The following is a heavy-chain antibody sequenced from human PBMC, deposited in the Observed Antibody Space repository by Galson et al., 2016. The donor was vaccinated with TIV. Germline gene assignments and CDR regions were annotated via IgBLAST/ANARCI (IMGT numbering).Heavy chain of an antibody. Sequence: SLRLSCAASGFSFSIFAMTWVRQAPGMGLEWVSAISGGGGSTYYAGSVKGRFTISRDNSKNTLFLQMNSLRAEDTAIYYCTKVPSSGFSYYYGLDVWGQGTTVIVSS. V-gene: IGHV3-23*01. CDR1: GFSFSIFA. CDR2: ISGGGGST. J-gene: IGHJ6*02. CDR3: TKVPSSGFSYYYGLDV. D-gene: IGHD3-22*01.